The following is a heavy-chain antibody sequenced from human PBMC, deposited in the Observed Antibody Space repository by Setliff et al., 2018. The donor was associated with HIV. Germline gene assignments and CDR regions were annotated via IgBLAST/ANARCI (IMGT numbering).Heavy chain of an antibody. D-gene: IGHD2-2*02. CDR1: GDSISSGSYF. V-gene: IGHV4-39*01. CDR2: IYYTGFA. Sequence: PSETLSLTCSVSGDSISSGSYFWGWIRQTPGKGLEWIGNIYYTGFAYYNPSLKSRVTIFVDTSKTQFYLKLRSVTASDTAVYYCARYTSKVDWFDPWGQGTLVTVSS. CDR3: ARYTSKVDWFDP. J-gene: IGHJ5*02.